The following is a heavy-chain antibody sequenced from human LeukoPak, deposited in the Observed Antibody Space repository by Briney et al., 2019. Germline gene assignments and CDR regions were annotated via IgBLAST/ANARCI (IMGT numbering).Heavy chain of an antibody. Sequence: GGSLRLSCAASGFTFGSYAMHWVRQAPGKGLEWVAVISYDGSNKYYADSVKGRFTISRDNSKNTLYLQMNSLRAEDTAVYYCARDQGLGIVVVVAAGGLDYWGQGTLVTVSS. CDR1: GFTFGSYA. V-gene: IGHV3-30-3*01. J-gene: IGHJ4*02. CDR3: ARDQGLGIVVVVAAGGLDY. D-gene: IGHD2-15*01. CDR2: ISYDGSNK.